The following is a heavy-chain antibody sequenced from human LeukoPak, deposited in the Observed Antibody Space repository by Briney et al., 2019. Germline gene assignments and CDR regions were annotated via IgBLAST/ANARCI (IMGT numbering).Heavy chain of an antibody. Sequence: PGGSLRLSCGASGFTFSSYEMNWVRQAPGKGLEWVSYISSSGSTIYYSDSVKGRFAISRGNAKNSLYLQMNSLRAEDTAVYYCARVGYSYGLDYFDYWGQGNLVTVSS. CDR3: ARVGYSYGLDYFDY. D-gene: IGHD5-18*01. CDR2: ISSSGSTI. J-gene: IGHJ4*02. V-gene: IGHV3-48*03. CDR1: GFTFSSYE.